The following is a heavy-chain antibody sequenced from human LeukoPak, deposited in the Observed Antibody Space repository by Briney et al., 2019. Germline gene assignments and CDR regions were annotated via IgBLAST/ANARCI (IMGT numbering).Heavy chain of an antibody. D-gene: IGHD2-2*01. V-gene: IGHV3-7*01. CDR1: GFTLSSYW. J-gene: IGHJ4*02. CDR2: IKQGGSEK. CDR3: ARVWSAANDY. Sequence: GGSLRLSCAASGFTLSSYWMSWVRQAPGKGLEWVANIKQGGSEKYYVDSVKGRFTISRDNAKNSLYLQMNSLRAEDTAVYYCARVWSAANDYWGQGTLVTVSS.